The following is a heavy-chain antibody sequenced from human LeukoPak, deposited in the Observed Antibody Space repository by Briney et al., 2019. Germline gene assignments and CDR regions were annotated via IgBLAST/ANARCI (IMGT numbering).Heavy chain of an antibody. V-gene: IGHV4-4*07. J-gene: IGHJ3*02. CDR3: ARGASDAFDI. D-gene: IGHD5-12*01. CDR2: IYTSGSN. Sequence: AETLSLTCTVSGGSISSYYWSWIRQPAGKGLEWIGRIYTSGSNNYKPSLKIRVTMSVDTSKDQFSMKLSSVTAADTAVYYCARGASDAFDIWGQGTMVTVSS. CDR1: GGSISSYY.